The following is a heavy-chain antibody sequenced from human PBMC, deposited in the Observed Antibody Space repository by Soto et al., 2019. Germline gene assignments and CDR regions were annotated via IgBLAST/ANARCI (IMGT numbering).Heavy chain of an antibody. CDR2: ISYDGSNK. V-gene: IGHV3-30-3*01. D-gene: IGHD5-12*01. CDR3: ARDYYRFNSGYGFRMDV. Sequence: QVQLVESGGGVVQPGRSLRLSCAASGFTFSSYAMHWVRQAPGKWLEWVAVISYDGSNKYYADSVKGRFTISRDNSKNTLYLQMNSLSAEETAVYYCARDYYRFNSGYGFRMDVWGQGTTVTVSS. CDR1: GFTFSSYA. J-gene: IGHJ6*02.